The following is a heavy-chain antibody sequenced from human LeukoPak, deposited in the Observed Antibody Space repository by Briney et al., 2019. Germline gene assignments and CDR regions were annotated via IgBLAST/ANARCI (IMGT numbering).Heavy chain of an antibody. J-gene: IGHJ4*02. CDR2: ITDSGGNT. V-gene: IGHV3-23*01. CDR1: GFTFSTYA. D-gene: IGHD3-3*01. Sequence: GGSLRLSCAASGFTFSTYAMSWVRQAPGKGLEWVSAITDSGGNTYYAAPVKGRFTISRDNAKNSLYLQMNSLRAEDTAVYYCARDAPPIYYDLWSGLDYWGQGTLVTVSS. CDR3: ARDAPPIYYDLWSGLDY.